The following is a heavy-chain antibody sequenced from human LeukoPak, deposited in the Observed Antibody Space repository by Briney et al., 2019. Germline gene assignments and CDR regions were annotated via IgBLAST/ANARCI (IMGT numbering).Heavy chain of an antibody. V-gene: IGHV4-34*01. J-gene: IGHJ4*02. CDR1: GGSFSGYY. D-gene: IGHD3-9*01. Sequence: SETLSPTCAVYGGSFSGYYWSWIRQPPGKGLEWIGEINHSGSTNYNPSLKSRVTISVDTSKNQLSLKLSSVTAADTAVYYCARGSVTGYYTFDYWGQGTLVTVSS. CDR2: INHSGST. CDR3: ARGSVTGYYTFDY.